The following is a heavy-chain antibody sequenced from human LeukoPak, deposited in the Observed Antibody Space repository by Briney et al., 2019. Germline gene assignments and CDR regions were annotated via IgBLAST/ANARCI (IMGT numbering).Heavy chain of an antibody. CDR2: IYYSGST. CDR3: ARGITGNDYYYYGMDV. Sequence: ASETLSLTCTVSGGSISSYYWSWIRQPPGKGLEWIGYIYYSGSTNYNPSLKSRVTISVDTSKNQFSLKLRSVTAADTAVYYCARGITGNDYYYYGMDVWGQGTTVTVSS. CDR1: GGSISSYY. V-gene: IGHV4-59*12. J-gene: IGHJ6*02. D-gene: IGHD1-20*01.